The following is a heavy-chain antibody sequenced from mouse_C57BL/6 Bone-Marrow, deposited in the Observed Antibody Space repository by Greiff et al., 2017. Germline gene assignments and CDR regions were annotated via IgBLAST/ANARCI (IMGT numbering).Heavy chain of an antibody. J-gene: IGHJ2*01. Sequence: VQLQQSVAELVRPGASVKLSCTASGFNIKNTYMHWVKQRPEQGLEWIGRIDPANGNTKYAPKFQGKATITADPSSNTAYLQLSSLTSEDTAIYYCARLDTTVVAAPYFDYWGQGTTLTVSS. D-gene: IGHD1-1*01. CDR1: GFNIKNTY. CDR2: IDPANGNT. CDR3: ARLDTTVVAAPYFDY. V-gene: IGHV14-3*01.